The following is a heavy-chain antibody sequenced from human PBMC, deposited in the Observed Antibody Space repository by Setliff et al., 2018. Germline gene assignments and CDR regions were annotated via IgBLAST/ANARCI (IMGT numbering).Heavy chain of an antibody. Sequence: SETLSLTCAVYGDSFSDYYWSWIRQPPGKGLEWIGYIYYSGSTNYNPSLKSRVTMSVATFENHFSLKLNSLTAADTAVYYCARVTNWGLDLRFDPRGQGILVTVSS. D-gene: IGHD7-27*01. CDR2: IYYSGST. J-gene: IGHJ5*02. CDR3: ARVTNWGLDLRFDP. CDR1: GDSFSDYY. V-gene: IGHV4-59*01.